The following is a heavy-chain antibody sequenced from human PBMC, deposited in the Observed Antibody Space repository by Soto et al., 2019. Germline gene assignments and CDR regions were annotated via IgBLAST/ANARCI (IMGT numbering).Heavy chain of an antibody. V-gene: IGHV3-30*03. CDR2: ISYDGNNK. D-gene: IGHD3-16*01. CDR1: GFTFSTYG. Sequence: QVRLVESGGGMVQSGRSLRLACAASGFTFSTYGMHWVRQAPGKGLEWVAHISYDGNNKYYEDSVQGRFTISRENSQKSLHLDFNGLSAEATAVYHSPREFMDSEPMDYAFHIWGQWTIVTVS. CDR3: PREFMDSEPMDYAFHI. J-gene: IGHJ3*02.